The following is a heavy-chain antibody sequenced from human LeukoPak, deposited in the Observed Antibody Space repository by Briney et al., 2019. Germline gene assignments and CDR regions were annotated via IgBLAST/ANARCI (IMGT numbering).Heavy chain of an antibody. V-gene: IGHV1-18*01. D-gene: IGHD3-16*01. CDR2: ISAYNGNT. Sequence: ASVKVSCKASGYTFTSYGISRVRQAPGQGLEWMGWISAYNGNTNYAQKLQGRVTMTTDTSTSTAYMELRSLRSDDTAVYYCARADDYVWGREEGPYYYYMDVWGKGTTVTVSS. CDR1: GYTFTSYG. J-gene: IGHJ6*03. CDR3: ARADDYVWGREEGPYYYYMDV.